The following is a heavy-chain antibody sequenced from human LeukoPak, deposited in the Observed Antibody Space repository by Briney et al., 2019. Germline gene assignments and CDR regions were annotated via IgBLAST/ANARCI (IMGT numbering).Heavy chain of an antibody. J-gene: IGHJ4*02. CDR2: INSDGSRI. CDR1: GFTFSSHW. D-gene: IGHD3-9*01. Sequence: GGSLRLSCAAAGFTFSSHWMHWVRQAPGKGLVWVSRINSDGSRINYGDSVKGRFTIARDNAKNTLYLQMNSLRGDDTAVYYCARANLYYDILPGYYPAPNDYRGQGTLVTVSS. CDR3: ARANLYYDILPGYYPAPNDY. V-gene: IGHV3-74*01.